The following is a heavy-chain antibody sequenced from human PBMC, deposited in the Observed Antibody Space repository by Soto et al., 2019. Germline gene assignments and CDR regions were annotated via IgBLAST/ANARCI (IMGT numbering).Heavy chain of an antibody. CDR3: ARDLISNYHYYGMDV. Sequence: QVQLVQSGAEVKKPGSWVKVSCKASPDTFSGSAFTWVRQAPGQGLDWLGGIIPFFHPANYPQRFQGRVTITADESTRTVYMELSSLRSEDTALYYCARDLISNYHYYGMDVWGQGTTVTVSS. CDR2: IIPFFHPA. CDR1: PDTFSGSA. J-gene: IGHJ6*02. V-gene: IGHV1-69*01.